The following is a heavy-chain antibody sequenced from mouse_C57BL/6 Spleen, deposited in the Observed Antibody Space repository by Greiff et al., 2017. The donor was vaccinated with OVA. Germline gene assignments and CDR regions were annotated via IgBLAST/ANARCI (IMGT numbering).Heavy chain of an antibody. D-gene: IGHD2-3*01. J-gene: IGHJ4*01. CDR3: ARRDDGYPYAMDY. CDR2: IYPRSGNT. CDR1: GYTFTSYG. Sequence: VMLVESGAELARPGASVKLSCKASGYTFTSYGISWVKQRTGQGLEWIGEIYPRSGNTYYNEKFKGKATLTADKSSSTAYMELRSLTSEDSAVYFCARRDDGYPYAMDYWGQGTSVTVSS. V-gene: IGHV1-81*01.